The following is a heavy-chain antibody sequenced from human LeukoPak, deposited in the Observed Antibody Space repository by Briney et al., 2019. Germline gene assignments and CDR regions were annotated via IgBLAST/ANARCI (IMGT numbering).Heavy chain of an antibody. CDR1: GYTFTSYD. CDR3: ARALYGIAARPPDY. CDR2: MNPNSGNT. J-gene: IGHJ4*02. V-gene: IGHV1-8*01. D-gene: IGHD6-6*01. Sequence: ASVKVSCKASGYTFTSYDINWVRQATGQGLEWMGWMNPNSGNTGYAQKFQGRVTMTRNTSISTAYMELSSLRSDDTAVYYCARALYGIAARPPDYWGQGTLVTVSS.